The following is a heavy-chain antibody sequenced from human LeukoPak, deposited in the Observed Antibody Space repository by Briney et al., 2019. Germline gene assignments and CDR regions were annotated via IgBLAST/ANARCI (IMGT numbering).Heavy chain of an antibody. J-gene: IGHJ4*02. D-gene: IGHD5-12*01. Sequence: ASVKVSCKASGYIFTGYYLHWVRQAPGQGLEWMGWSNPTSGSTNYAQNFQSRVTMTRDTSISTAYMELSRLTSDDTAVYYCARGPGGGYDWLGYWGQGTLVTVSP. CDR2: SNPTSGST. CDR1: GYIFTGYY. V-gene: IGHV1-2*02. CDR3: ARGPGGGYDWLGY.